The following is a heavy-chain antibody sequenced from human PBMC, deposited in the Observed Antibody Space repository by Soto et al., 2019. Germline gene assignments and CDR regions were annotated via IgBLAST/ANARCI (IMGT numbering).Heavy chain of an antibody. J-gene: IGHJ4*02. D-gene: IGHD3-10*01. CDR1: GFTFSSYA. CDR3: ARVPRFGELSY. Sequence: QVQLVESGGGVVQPGRSLRLSCAASGFTFSSYAMHWVRQVPGKGLEWVAVISYDGSNKYYADSVKGRFTISRDNSKNTLYLQMNSLRAEDTAVYYCARVPRFGELSYWGQGTLVTVSS. V-gene: IGHV3-30-3*01. CDR2: ISYDGSNK.